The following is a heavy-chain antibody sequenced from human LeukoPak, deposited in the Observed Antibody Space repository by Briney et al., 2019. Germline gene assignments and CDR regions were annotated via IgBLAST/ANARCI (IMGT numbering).Heavy chain of an antibody. D-gene: IGHD1-26*01. V-gene: IGHV1-2*02. CDR2: VNPVSGRT. CDR3: ARADRLVGSPYLIGP. Sequence: ASVKVSCKASGGTFSSYAISWVRQAPGQGLEWMGWVNPVSGRTSIAQKFQDRISLTRDSSITTFLEVTWLTSDDTAIYYCARADRLVGSPYLIGPWGQGTLVTVSS. CDR1: GGTFSSYA. J-gene: IGHJ5*02.